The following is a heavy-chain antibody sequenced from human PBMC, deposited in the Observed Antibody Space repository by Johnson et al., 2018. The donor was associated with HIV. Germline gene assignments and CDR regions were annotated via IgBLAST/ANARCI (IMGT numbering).Heavy chain of an antibody. CDR1: GLTFDDYA. CDR3: ARGDIGWNDDFAFDI. D-gene: IGHD1-1*01. Sequence: QVQLMESGGGLVQPGRSLRLSCAASGLTFDDYAMHRVRQAPGKGLEWVANIRQAGSNNYYAASVKGRFTTSRDNSNDTLYLQMNSLRGEDTAVYYCARGDIGWNDDFAFDIWVQGTMVTVSS. J-gene: IGHJ3*02. V-gene: IGHV3-30*04. CDR2: IRQAGSNN.